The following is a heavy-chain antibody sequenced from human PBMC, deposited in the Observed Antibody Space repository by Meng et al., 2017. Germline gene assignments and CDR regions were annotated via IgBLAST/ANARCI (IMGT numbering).Heavy chain of an antibody. J-gene: IGHJ4*02. V-gene: IGHV1-2*04. D-gene: IGHD6-13*01. CDR2: INTKSGAT. CDR3: ARGTGTSWFDY. CDR1: GYTFTDHY. Sequence: ASVKVSCKPSGYTFTDHYLHWVRQAPGQGLAWMGWINTKSGATNYAQTFQSWVTVNRETSISTAYMELSRLRSDDSAVYYCARGTGTSWFDYWGQGTPVPVSS.